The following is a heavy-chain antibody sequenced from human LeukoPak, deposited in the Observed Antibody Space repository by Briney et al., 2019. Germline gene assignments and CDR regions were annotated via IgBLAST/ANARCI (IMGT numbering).Heavy chain of an antibody. Sequence: GASVKVSCKASGYTFTSYGISWVRQAPGQGLEWMGWISAYNCNTNYAQKLHGRVTRTTVTSTSTAYMELRSLRSDDTAVYYCARDAQDPYCSGGSCYSELYYYCGMDVWGQPTTVTVYS. CDR1: GYTFTSYG. D-gene: IGHD2-15*01. V-gene: IGHV1-18*01. CDR3: ARDAQDPYCSGGSCYSELYYYCGMDV. J-gene: IGHJ6*02. CDR2: ISAYNCNT.